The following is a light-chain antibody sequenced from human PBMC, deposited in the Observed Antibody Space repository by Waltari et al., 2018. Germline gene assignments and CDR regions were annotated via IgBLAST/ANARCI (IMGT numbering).Light chain of an antibody. CDR3: QQYNNWPPWT. CDR2: GAS. CDR1: QSVSSN. V-gene: IGKV3-15*01. Sequence: EIVMTQSPATLSVSPGERATLSCRASQSVSSNLAWYQQKPGQAPRLLIYGASTRATGIHARFSGSGSGTEFTLTISSLQSEDFAVDYCQQYNNWPPWTFGQGTKVEIK. J-gene: IGKJ1*01.